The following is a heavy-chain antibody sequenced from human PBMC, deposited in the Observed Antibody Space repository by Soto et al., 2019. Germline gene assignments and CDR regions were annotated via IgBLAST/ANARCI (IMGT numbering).Heavy chain of an antibody. Sequence: ASVKVSCKASGGTFSSYAISWVRQAPGQGLEWMGGTIPIFGTANYAQKFQGRVTITADESTSTAYMELSSLRSEDTAVYYCARDLAAVAGTTWFDPWGQGTLVTVSS. D-gene: IGHD6-19*01. J-gene: IGHJ5*02. CDR2: TIPIFGTA. CDR3: ARDLAAVAGTTWFDP. V-gene: IGHV1-69*13. CDR1: GGTFSSYA.